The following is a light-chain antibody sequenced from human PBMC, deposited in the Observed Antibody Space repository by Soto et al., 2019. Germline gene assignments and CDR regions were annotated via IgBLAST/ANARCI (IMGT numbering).Light chain of an antibody. CDR3: QQRSNWPPEFT. CDR2: DAS. J-gene: IGKJ5*01. Sequence: EFVLTQSPGTLSLSTGERATLSCRCSRTVRNNYLAWYQQKPGQAPRLLIYDASSRATGIPDRFSGGGSGTDFTLTIGRLDPEDFAVYYCQQRSNWPPEFTFGQGTRLEI. CDR1: RTVRNNY. V-gene: IGKV3D-20*02.